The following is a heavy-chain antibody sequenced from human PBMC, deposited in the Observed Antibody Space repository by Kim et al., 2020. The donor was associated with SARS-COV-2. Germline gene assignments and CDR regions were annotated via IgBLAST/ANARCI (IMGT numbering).Heavy chain of an antibody. Sequence: GGSLRLSCAASGFTFSSYAMTWVRRAPGKGLEWVSSMSGSGGSTYHADSVKGRFTISRDNSKNTLYLQMNSLRVEDTAAYFCAAAHYYCSGSWDPWGQGT. J-gene: IGHJ5*02. CDR2: MSGSGGST. V-gene: IGHV3-23*01. CDR1: GFTFSSYA. D-gene: IGHD3-10*01. CDR3: AAAHYYCSGSWDP.